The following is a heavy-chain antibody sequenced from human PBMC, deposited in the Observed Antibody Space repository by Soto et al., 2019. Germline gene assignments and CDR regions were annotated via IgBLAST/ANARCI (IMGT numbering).Heavy chain of an antibody. Sequence: SETLSLTCTVSGGSISSSSYYWGWIRQPPGKGLEWIGSIYYSGSTYYNPSLKSRVTISVDTSKNQFSLKLSSVTAADTAVYYCARHGSYCGGDCSPVDWFDPWGQGTLVTSPQ. J-gene: IGHJ5*02. CDR3: ARHGSYCGGDCSPVDWFDP. CDR2: IYYSGST. CDR1: GGSISSSSYY. D-gene: IGHD2-21*02. V-gene: IGHV4-39*01.